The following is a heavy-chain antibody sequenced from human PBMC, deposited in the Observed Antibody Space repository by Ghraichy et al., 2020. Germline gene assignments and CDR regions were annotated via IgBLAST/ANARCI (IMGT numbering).Heavy chain of an antibody. Sequence: SVKVSCKASGGTFSSYAISWVRQAPGQGLEWMGRIIPILGIANYAQKFQGRVTITADKSTSTAYMELSSLRSEDTAVYYCARDGNQVVPAAIIYYYYGMDVWGQGTTVTVSS. D-gene: IGHD2-2*01. CDR1: GGTFSSYA. CDR2: IIPILGIA. CDR3: ARDGNQVVPAAIIYYYYGMDV. V-gene: IGHV1-69*04. J-gene: IGHJ6*02.